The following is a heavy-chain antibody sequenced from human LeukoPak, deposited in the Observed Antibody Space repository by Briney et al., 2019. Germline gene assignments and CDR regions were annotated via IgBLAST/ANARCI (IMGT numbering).Heavy chain of an antibody. CDR1: GGSISSSSYY. D-gene: IGHD2-15*01. CDR2: IYHSGST. CDR3: ANADRYCSGGSCPVPDAFDF. V-gene: IGHV4-39*07. J-gene: IGHJ3*01. Sequence: SETLSLTCTVSGGSISSSSYYWGWIRQPPGKGLEWIGSIYHSGSTYFHPSLKSRVTISVDTSKNQFSLKLSSVTAADTAVYYCANADRYCSGGSCPVPDAFDFWGQGTMVTVSS.